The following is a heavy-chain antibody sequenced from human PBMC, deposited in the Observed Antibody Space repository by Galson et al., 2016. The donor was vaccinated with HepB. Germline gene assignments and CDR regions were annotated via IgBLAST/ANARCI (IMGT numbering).Heavy chain of an antibody. CDR2: IIPIFGTA. CDR3: AKVRWTEQQLVQGVDDY. CDR1: GGTFSNSP. J-gene: IGHJ4*02. Sequence: SVKVSCKASGGTFSNSPFSWVRQAPGQGLEWLGGIIPIFGTAKYAQKFQGRVTITADKSTSTAYMELSSLRSEDTAVYYCAKVRWTEQQLVQGVDDYWGQGTLVTVSP. V-gene: IGHV1-69*06. D-gene: IGHD6-13*01.